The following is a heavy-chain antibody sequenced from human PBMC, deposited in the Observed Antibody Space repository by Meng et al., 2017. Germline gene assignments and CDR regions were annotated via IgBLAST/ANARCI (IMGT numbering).Heavy chain of an antibody. J-gene: IGHJ6*02. CDR3: ARSLSGGDTYYYGMDV. D-gene: IGHD2-21*02. CDR2: ISSDSTYI. CDR1: GFTFSSYS. V-gene: IGHV3-21*01. Sequence: GESLKISCAASGFTFSSYSMNWVRQAPGKGLEWVSSISSDSTYIYYADSVKGRFTISRDNAKNSLYLQMNSLRAEDTAVYYCARSLSGGDTYYYGMDVWGQGTTVTVSS.